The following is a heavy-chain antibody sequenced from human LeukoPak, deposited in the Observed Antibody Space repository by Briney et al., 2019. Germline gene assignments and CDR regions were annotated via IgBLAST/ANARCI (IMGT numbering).Heavy chain of an antibody. CDR1: GVTFTDYW. V-gene: IGHV3-11*01. CDR3: AKDLGIAAVDAFDI. CDR2: ISIIGGTI. Sequence: GGSLRLSCAASGVTFTDYWMSWIRQAPGKGLEWISYISIIGGTIYYAESVKGRFTISRDNAKSSLYLKMNSLSAEDMDLYYCAKDLGIAAVDAFDIWGQGTMVTVSS. J-gene: IGHJ3*02. D-gene: IGHD6-13*01.